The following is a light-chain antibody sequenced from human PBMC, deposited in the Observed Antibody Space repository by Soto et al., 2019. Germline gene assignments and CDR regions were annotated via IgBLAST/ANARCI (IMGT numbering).Light chain of an antibody. CDR1: SSDVGRFNY. CDR2: DVT. CDR3: SSFVVTSILVV. Sequence: QSVLTQPASVSGSPGQSITISCTGTSSDVGRFNYVSWYQQHPGNPPKLIIFDVTRRPSGVSNRFSGSKSGNAASLTISGLQAEEEANYYCSSFVVTSILVVFGGGTKLTVL. V-gene: IGLV2-14*01. J-gene: IGLJ2*01.